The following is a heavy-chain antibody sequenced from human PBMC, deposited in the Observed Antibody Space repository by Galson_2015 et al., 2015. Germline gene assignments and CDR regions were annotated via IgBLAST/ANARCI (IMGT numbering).Heavy chain of an antibody. Sequence: QSGAEVIKPGEFLTISCKGSGYSFNSEWIGWGRQMPGKGLEWKGMIFPGDADIRYSPSFQGQVTISADKSITTVYLQWSSLKASDTAMYYCARASRPLYYYDPSGYHFDYWGQGTLVTVSS. CDR2: IFPGDADI. CDR1: GYSFNSEW. D-gene: IGHD3-22*01. J-gene: IGHJ4*02. CDR3: ARASRPLYYYDPSGYHFDY. V-gene: IGHV5-51*01.